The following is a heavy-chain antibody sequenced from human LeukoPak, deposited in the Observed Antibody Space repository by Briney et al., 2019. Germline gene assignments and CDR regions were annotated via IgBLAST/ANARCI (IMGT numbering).Heavy chain of an antibody. V-gene: IGHV3-30*02. CDR3: AKTFGSSLRRWFDP. CDR2: IWYDGSNK. J-gene: IGHJ5*02. Sequence: PGGSLRLSCEASGFSFSGYAMSWVRQAPGKGLEWVAVIWYDGSNKYYADSVKGRFTISRDNSKNTLYLQMNSLRAEDTAVYYCAKTFGSSLRRWFDPWGQGTLVTVSS. D-gene: IGHD2-15*01. CDR1: GFSFSGYA.